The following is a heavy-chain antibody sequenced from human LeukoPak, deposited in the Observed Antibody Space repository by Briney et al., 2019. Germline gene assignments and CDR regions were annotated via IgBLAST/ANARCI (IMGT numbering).Heavy chain of an antibody. V-gene: IGHV4-39*07. Sequence: SETLSLTCTVSGGSISSSSYYWGWIRQPPGKGLEWIGSIYYSGSTYYNPSLKSRVTISVDTSKNQFSLKPSSVTAADTAVYYCARGFSGYDYYYYMDVWGKGTTVTVSS. D-gene: IGHD5-12*01. CDR3: ARGFSGYDYYYYMDV. CDR1: GGSISSSSYY. CDR2: IYYSGST. J-gene: IGHJ6*03.